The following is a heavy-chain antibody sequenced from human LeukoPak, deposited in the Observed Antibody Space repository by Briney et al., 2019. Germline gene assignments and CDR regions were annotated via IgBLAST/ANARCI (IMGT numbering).Heavy chain of an antibody. Sequence: GGSLRLSCAASEFTFSSYEMNWVRQAPGKGLEWVSSITRSSIYIYYADSVKGRFTISRDNAKNSLYLQMNSLRAEDTAVYYCARVRYDGSGYYSIYDYWGQGTLVTVSS. D-gene: IGHD3-22*01. CDR3: ARVRYDGSGYYSIYDY. CDR2: ITRSSIYI. J-gene: IGHJ4*02. CDR1: EFTFSSYE. V-gene: IGHV3-21*01.